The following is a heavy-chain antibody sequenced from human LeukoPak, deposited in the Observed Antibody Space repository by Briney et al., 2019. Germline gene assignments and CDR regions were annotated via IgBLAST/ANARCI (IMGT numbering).Heavy chain of an antibody. D-gene: IGHD3-22*01. CDR1: GYTFTSYG. CDR2: ISAYNGNT. CDR3: ARWMGGYYYDSSGHLDY. Sequence: PLASVKVSCKASGYTFTSYGISWVRQAPGQGLEWMGWISAYNGNTNYAQKLQGRVTMTTDTSTSTAYMELRSLRSDDTAVYYCARWMGGYYYDSSGHLDYWGQGTLVTVSS. J-gene: IGHJ4*02. V-gene: IGHV1-18*01.